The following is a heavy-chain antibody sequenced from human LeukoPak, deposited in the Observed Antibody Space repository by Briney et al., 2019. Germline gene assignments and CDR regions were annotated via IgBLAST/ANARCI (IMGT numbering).Heavy chain of an antibody. J-gene: IGHJ6*03. CDR2: IYHSGST. CDR1: GYSISSGYY. V-gene: IGHV4-38-2*02. CDR3: ARDYYDSSGYYGRRGFYYMDV. Sequence: PSETLSLTCAVSGYSISSGYYWGWIRQPPGKGLEWIGSIYHSGSTYYNPSLKSRVTISIDKSKNQFSLKLSSVTAADTAVYYCARDYYDSSGYYGRRGFYYMDVWGKGTTVTVSS. D-gene: IGHD3-22*01.